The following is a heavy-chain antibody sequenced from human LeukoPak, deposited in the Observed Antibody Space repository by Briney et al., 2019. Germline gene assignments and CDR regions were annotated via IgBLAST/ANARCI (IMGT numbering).Heavy chain of an antibody. CDR2: ISGSGGST. V-gene: IGHV3-23*01. CDR1: GFTFSNYA. Sequence: HPGGSLRLSCEASGFTFSNYAMSWVRQAPGKGLECVSPISGSGGSTYYRDSVKGRFTVSRDNSKNTLYLQMNSLRAEDTAVYYCAKSPAGSSWPSIDYWGQGTLVTVSS. CDR3: AKSPAGSSWPSIDY. D-gene: IGHD6-13*01. J-gene: IGHJ4*02.